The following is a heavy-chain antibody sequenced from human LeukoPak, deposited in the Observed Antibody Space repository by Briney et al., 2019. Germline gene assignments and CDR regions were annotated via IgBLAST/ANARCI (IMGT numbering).Heavy chain of an antibody. CDR3: ARPGGDYYHGMDV. J-gene: IGHJ6*02. CDR1: GYSFTSYW. V-gene: IGHV5-51*01. Sequence: GESLKISCKGSGYSFTSYWIGWVRQMPGRGLEWMGIIHPGDSNTIYRPSFQGQVIISADKSIRTAYLQWSSLKASDTAIYYCARPGGDYYHGMDVWGQGTTVTISS. CDR2: IHPGDSNT.